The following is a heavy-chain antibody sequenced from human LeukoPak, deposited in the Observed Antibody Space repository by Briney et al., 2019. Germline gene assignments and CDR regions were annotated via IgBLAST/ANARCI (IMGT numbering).Heavy chain of an antibody. CDR3: ARDGSNYALLL. Sequence: SETLSLTCTVSGGSISSGGYYWSWIRQPPGKGLEWIGYIYHSGSTYYNPSLKSRVTISVDRSKNQFSLKLSSVTAADTAVYYCARDGSNYALLLWGQGTLVTVSS. CDR1: GGSISSGGYY. J-gene: IGHJ4*02. CDR2: IYHSGST. V-gene: IGHV4-30-2*01. D-gene: IGHD4-11*01.